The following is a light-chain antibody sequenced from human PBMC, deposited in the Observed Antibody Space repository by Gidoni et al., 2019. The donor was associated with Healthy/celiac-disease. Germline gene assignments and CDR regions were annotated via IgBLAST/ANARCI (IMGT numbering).Light chain of an antibody. V-gene: IGLV2-8*01. CDR2: EVS. J-gene: IGLJ2*01. Sequence: QSALTQPPSASGSPGQSVTISCTGTSSDVGGYNYVSWYQQHPGKAPKLMIYEVSKRPSGVPDRFFGSKSGNTASLTVSGRQAEDEADYYCSSYAGSYFVVFGGGTKLTVL. CDR1: SSDVGGYNY. CDR3: SSYAGSYFVV.